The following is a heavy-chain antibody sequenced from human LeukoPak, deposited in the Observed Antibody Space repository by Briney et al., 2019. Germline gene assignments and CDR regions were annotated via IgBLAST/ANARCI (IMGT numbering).Heavy chain of an antibody. Sequence: GGSLRFSCAASGFTFSSYGMHWVRQAPGKGLEWVAFIRYDGSNKYYADSVKGRFTISRDNSKNTLYLQMNSLRAEDTAVYYCARLTYSSSWPFFDYWGQGTLVTVSS. V-gene: IGHV3-30*02. CDR2: IRYDGSNK. J-gene: IGHJ4*02. D-gene: IGHD6-13*01. CDR1: GFTFSSYG. CDR3: ARLTYSSSWPFFDY.